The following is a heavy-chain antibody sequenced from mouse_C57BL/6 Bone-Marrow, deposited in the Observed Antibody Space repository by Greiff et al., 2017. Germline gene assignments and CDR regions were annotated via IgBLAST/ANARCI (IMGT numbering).Heavy chain of an antibody. CDR2: IHPNSGST. D-gene: IGHD1-1*01. CDR3: ASPSTVVAVYWYFDV. CDR1: GYTFTSYW. J-gene: IGHJ1*03. V-gene: IGHV1-64*01. Sequence: VQLQQSGAELVKPGASVKLSCKASGYTFTSYWMHWVKQRPGRGLEWIGMIHPNSGSTNYNEKFKSKATLTVDKSSSTAYMQLSSLPSEDSAFYYCASPSTVVAVYWYFDVWGTGTTVTVSS.